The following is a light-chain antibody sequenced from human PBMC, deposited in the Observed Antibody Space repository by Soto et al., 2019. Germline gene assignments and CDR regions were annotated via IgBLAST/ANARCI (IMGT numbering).Light chain of an antibody. CDR2: DAS. CDR1: QSFFDS. Sequence: DIQMTQSPSTLSASVGDRVTITCRASQSFFDSLAWFQQKPGKVPKLLIFDASTLQTGVPSRFGGGGSGTEFTLTISGLQPDDFATYYCQQYNSYSPWTFGPGTKVDIK. V-gene: IGKV1-5*01. J-gene: IGKJ1*01. CDR3: QQYNSYSPWT.